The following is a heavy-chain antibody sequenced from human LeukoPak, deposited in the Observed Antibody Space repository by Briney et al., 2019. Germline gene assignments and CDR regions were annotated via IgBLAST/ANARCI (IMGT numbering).Heavy chain of an antibody. Sequence: GGSLRLSCAASGFDFSTYTMNWVRQAPGKGLEWVSSISSSSSYIYYADSVKGRFTISRDNAKNSMYLQMNSLRAEDTAVYSCARGVATNRYYFDYWGQGTLVTVSS. J-gene: IGHJ4*02. CDR2: ISSSSSYI. V-gene: IGHV3-21*01. CDR1: GFDFSTYT. D-gene: IGHD5-12*01. CDR3: ARGVATNRYYFDY.